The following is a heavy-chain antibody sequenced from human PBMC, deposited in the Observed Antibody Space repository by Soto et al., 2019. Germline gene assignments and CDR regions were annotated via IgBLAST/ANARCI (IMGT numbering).Heavy chain of an antibody. J-gene: IGHJ4*02. CDR1: GGSFSGYY. Sequence: SETLSLTCAVYGGSFSGYYWSWIRQPPGRGLEWIGEINHSGITKDNPSLKSRVTISVDTSKNQVSLKLSSVTATDTAVYYCARGLGYGAVLNYFDSWGLGTLVTVSS. V-gene: IGHV4-34*01. CDR3: ARGLGYGAVLNYFDS. CDR2: INHSGIT. D-gene: IGHD2-8*01.